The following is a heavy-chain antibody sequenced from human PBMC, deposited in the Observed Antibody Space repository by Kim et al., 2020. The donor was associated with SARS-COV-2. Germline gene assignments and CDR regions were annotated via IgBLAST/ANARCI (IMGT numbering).Heavy chain of an antibody. Sequence: ADSVKGRFTISRDNAKNALYLQMNRLRAEDTALYYCAREGQQLFHGGMDLWGQGTLVTVSS. D-gene: IGHD6-13*01. J-gene: IGHJ4*01. CDR3: AREGQQLFHGGMDL. V-gene: IGHV3-9*01.